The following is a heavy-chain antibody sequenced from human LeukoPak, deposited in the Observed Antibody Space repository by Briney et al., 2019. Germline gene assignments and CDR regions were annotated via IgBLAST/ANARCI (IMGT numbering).Heavy chain of an antibody. D-gene: IGHD6-13*01. V-gene: IGHV1-69*13. CDR1: GYTFTGYY. CDR2: IIPIFGTA. J-gene: IGHJ4*02. CDR3: AGSVAAADYYFDY. Sequence: SVKVSCKASGYTFTGYYMHWVRQAPGQGLEWMGGIIPIFGTANYAQKFQGRVTITADESTSTAYMELSSLRSEDTAVYYCAGSVAAADYYFDYWGQGTLVTVSS.